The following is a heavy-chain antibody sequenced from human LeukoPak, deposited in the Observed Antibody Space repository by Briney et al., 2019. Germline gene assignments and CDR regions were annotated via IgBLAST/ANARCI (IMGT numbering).Heavy chain of an antibody. CDR2: IHYTGST. Sequence: SETLSLTCTVSSGSISTYYWTWIRQPPGKRLEWIVFIHYTGSTNYNPSLKSRVTISVDTSKNQFSLKLNSVTAADTAVYYCARSSGSRYYIDYWGQGTLVTVSS. CDR1: SGSISTYY. V-gene: IGHV4-59*01. D-gene: IGHD1-26*01. J-gene: IGHJ4*02. CDR3: ARSSGSRYYIDY.